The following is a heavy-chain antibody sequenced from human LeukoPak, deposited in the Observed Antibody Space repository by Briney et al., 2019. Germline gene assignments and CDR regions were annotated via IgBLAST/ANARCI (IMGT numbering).Heavy chain of an antibody. D-gene: IGHD3-10*01. CDR3: AREKPWGYGSGSDGMDV. Sequence: ASVKVSCKASGYTLTNYGITWVRQAPGQGLEWMGWISAYNGNTNYAQKFQGRVTMTTDTSTSTAYMELRSLRSDDTAVYYCAREKPWGYGSGSDGMDVWGKGTTVTVSS. CDR1: GYTLTNYG. CDR2: ISAYNGNT. J-gene: IGHJ6*04. V-gene: IGHV1-18*04.